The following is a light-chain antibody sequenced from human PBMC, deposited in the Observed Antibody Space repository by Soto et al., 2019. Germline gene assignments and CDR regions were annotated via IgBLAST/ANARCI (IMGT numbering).Light chain of an antibody. CDR2: DVT. CDR1: SSDIGGYYY. Sequence: QSALTQPRSVSGSPGQSVTISCTGTSSDIGGYYYVSWYQQHPGKAPNLMIYDVTKRPSGVPDRFSGSKSGTTASLTISGPQAEDEADYYCFSYAGSYTFYVFGTGTKVTVL. J-gene: IGLJ1*01. V-gene: IGLV2-11*01. CDR3: FSYAGSYTFYV.